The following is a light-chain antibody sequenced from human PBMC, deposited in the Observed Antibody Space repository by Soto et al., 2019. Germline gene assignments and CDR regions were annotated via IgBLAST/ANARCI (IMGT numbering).Light chain of an antibody. CDR2: DVS. CDR3: SSYTSSSTVV. CDR1: SSDVGGYNY. V-gene: IGLV2-14*01. Sequence: QSALTQPASVSGSPGQSITISCTGTSSDVGGYNYVSWYQQHPGKAPKLMIYDVSNRPSGVSNRFSGSKSGDTASLSISGLQAEDEVDYHCSSYTSSSTVVFGGGTKVTVL. J-gene: IGLJ2*01.